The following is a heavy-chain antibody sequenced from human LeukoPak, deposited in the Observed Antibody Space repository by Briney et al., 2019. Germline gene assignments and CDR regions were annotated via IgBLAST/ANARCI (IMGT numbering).Heavy chain of an antibody. CDR1: GYTFTSYD. CDR3: ARTNKQWLVLGY. Sequence: GASVKVSCKASGYTFTSYDINWVRQATGQGLEWMGWMNPNSGNTGYAQKFQGRVTMTRNTSISTAYRELSSLRSEDTAVYYCARTNKQWLVLGYWGQGTLVTVSS. CDR2: MNPNSGNT. V-gene: IGHV1-8*01. D-gene: IGHD6-19*01. J-gene: IGHJ4*02.